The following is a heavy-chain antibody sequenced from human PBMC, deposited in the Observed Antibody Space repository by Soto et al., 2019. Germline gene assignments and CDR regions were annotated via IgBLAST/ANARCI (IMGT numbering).Heavy chain of an antibody. CDR2: IYYSGST. V-gene: IGHV4-39*01. CDR3: ARQGRSYGWFDP. D-gene: IGHD5-18*01. J-gene: IGHJ5*02. CDR1: GGSISSSSYY. Sequence: PSETLSLTCTVSGGSISSSSYYWGWIRQPPGKGLEWIGSIYYSGSTYYNPSLKSRVTISVDTSKNQFSLKLSSVTAADTAVYYCARQGRSYGWFDPWGQGTLVTVSS.